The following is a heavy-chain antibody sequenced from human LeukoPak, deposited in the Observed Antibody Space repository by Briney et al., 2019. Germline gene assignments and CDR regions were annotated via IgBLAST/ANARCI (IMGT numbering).Heavy chain of an antibody. CDR1: GGTFSSYA. D-gene: IGHD4-17*01. Sequence: SVKVSCKASGGTFSSYAISWVRQAPGQGLEWMGRIIPILGIANYAQKFQGRVTITADRSTSTAYMELSSLRSEDTAVYYCAREQLTTVTTKFFDYWGQGTLVTVSS. CDR2: IIPILGIA. CDR3: AREQLTTVTTKFFDY. V-gene: IGHV1-69*04. J-gene: IGHJ4*02.